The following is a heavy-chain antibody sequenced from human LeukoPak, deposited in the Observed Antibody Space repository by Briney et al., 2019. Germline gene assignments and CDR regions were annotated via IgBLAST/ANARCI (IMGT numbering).Heavy chain of an antibody. CDR2: IYSGGST. D-gene: IGHD2-8*01. CDR3: ARSAEYCTNGVCYYYYYMDV. Sequence: GGSLRLSCAASGFTVSSNYMSWVRQAPGKGLEWVSVIYSGGSTYYADSVKGRFTISRDNSKNTLYLQMNSLRAEDTAVYYCARSAEYCTNGVCYYYYYMDVWGKGTTVTASS. J-gene: IGHJ6*03. V-gene: IGHV3-53*01. CDR1: GFTVSSNY.